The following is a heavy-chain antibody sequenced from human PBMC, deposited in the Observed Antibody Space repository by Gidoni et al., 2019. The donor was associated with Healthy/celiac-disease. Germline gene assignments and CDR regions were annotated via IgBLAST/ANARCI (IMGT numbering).Heavy chain of an antibody. D-gene: IGHD6-19*01. CDR2: INHSGST. V-gene: IGHV4-34*01. CDR1: GGSFSGYY. J-gene: IGHJ4*02. Sequence: QVQLQQWGAGLLKPSETLSLTCAVYGGSFSGYYWSWLRQPPGKGLEWIGEINHSGSTNYNPSLKSRVTISVDTSKNQFSLKLSSVTAADTAVYYCRGIAVAGTRKTFDYWGQGTLVTVSS. CDR3: RGIAVAGTRKTFDY.